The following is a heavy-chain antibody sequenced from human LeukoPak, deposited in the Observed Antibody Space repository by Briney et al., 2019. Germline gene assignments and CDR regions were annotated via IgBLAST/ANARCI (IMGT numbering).Heavy chain of an antibody. CDR3: AKDGRYGSGSLSRVYNWFDP. V-gene: IGHV1-46*01. D-gene: IGHD3-10*01. J-gene: IGHJ5*02. CDR2: INHSGGSK. Sequence: ASVTVSCTASGYTFTSYYLHWVRQPPGQGLEWMGIINHSGGSKSYRQKFQGRVTRTRDMSTSTAYMELRSLRSDVTAVYSGAKDGRYGSGSLSRVYNWFDPWGQGTLVTVSS. CDR1: GYTFTSYY.